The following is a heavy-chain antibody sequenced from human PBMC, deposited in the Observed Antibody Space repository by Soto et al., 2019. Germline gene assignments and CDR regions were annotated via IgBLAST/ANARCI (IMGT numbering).Heavy chain of an antibody. D-gene: IGHD5-12*01. CDR3: PSVARPNRFDT. CDR2: IYYSGNP. Sequence: QLQLQESGPGLVQPSQTLSLTCTVSGGCISSGDYYGSGSRQPPVKGLECIGYIYYSGNPGYNPSLQHRATILVDTSTNKISLKLTYVTAAATAVYYCPSVARPNRFDTWGQVTLVTVSA. CDR1: GGCISSGDYY. V-gene: IGHV4-30-4*01. J-gene: IGHJ5*02.